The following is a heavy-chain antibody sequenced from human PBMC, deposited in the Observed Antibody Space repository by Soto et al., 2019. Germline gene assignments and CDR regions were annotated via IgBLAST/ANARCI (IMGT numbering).Heavy chain of an antibody. Sequence: LRLSCTASGFIFSSYAMSWVRQAPGKGLEWVSAISASGDNAYYADSVKGRFTISRDRSKSLYLQMKSLRAEDTAIYYCAKFFVAGTRGYFDSWGQGTLVTVSS. CDR3: AKFFVAGTRGYFDS. CDR2: ISASGDNA. CDR1: GFIFSSYA. J-gene: IGHJ4*02. V-gene: IGHV3-23*01. D-gene: IGHD6-19*01.